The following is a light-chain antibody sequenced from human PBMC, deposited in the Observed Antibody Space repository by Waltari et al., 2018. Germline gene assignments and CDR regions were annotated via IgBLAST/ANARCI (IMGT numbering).Light chain of an antibody. V-gene: IGLV3-19*01. CDR1: SPRRFY. Sequence: SSELTQDPSVSVAFGQTVRITCQGDSPRRFYASWSQQRPGQAPILFPYVQNNRPPGIPYRFSGSTSGNTASLTITGAQAEDEADYYCHSRDTSSTRVFGGGTRLTV. J-gene: IGLJ2*01. CDR3: HSRDTSSTRV. CDR2: VQN.